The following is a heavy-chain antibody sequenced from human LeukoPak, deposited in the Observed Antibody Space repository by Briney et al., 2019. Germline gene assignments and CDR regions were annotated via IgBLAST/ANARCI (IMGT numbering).Heavy chain of an antibody. CDR3: AREIDGYNYRYFDY. J-gene: IGHJ4*02. V-gene: IGHV4-59*01. Sequence: SETLSLTCTVSGVSTSSYYWSWIRQPPGKGLEWIGHIYYSGSANYNPSLKSRVTISVDTSKNQFSLKLSSVTAADTAVYYCAREIDGYNYRYFDYWGQGTLVTVSS. CDR1: GVSTSSYY. D-gene: IGHD5-24*01. CDR2: IYYSGSA.